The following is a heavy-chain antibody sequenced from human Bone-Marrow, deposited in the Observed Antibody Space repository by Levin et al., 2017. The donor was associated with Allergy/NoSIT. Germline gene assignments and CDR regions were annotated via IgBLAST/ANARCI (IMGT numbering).Heavy chain of an antibody. J-gene: IGHJ3*01. Sequence: QTGGSLRLSCAASGFSFSSYWMHWVRQVPGKGLVWVSRISVYGNVTNYADSVKGRFTVSRDDSENMLYLQMNSLRGDDTGVYYCRCGPSREVFEVWGQGTMVIVSS. CDR2: ISVYGNVT. D-gene: IGHD2-21*01. CDR3: RCGPSREVFEV. CDR1: GFSFSSYW. V-gene: IGHV3-74*01.